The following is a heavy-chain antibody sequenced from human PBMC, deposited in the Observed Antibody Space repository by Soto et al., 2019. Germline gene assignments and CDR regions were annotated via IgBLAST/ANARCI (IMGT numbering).Heavy chain of an antibody. Sequence: QVQLQESGPGLVKPSQTLSLTCTVSGGSISSGGYYWSWIRQHPGKGLEWIGYIYYSGSTYYNPSLKSRVTDSVDTSKNQFSLKLSSVTAADTAVYYCARGSLLWFGESHYYYGMDVWGQGTTVTVSS. CDR3: ARGSLLWFGESHYYYGMDV. CDR2: IYYSGST. J-gene: IGHJ6*02. V-gene: IGHV4-31*03. CDR1: GGSISSGGYY. D-gene: IGHD3-10*01.